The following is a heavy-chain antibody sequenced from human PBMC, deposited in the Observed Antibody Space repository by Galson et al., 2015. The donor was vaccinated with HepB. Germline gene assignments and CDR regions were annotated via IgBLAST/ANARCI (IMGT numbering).Heavy chain of an antibody. J-gene: IGHJ4*02. CDR3: ARAVRNQLLSEY. CDR2: MNPTDTNT. D-gene: IGHD1-26*01. CDR1: GYTFTSYD. V-gene: IGHV1-8*01. Sequence: SVKVSCKAYGYTFTSYDVTWVRQAPGPGLVWMGWMNPTDTNTGFARKFQGRVTMTGDTSMDTAYMELSSLTSGDTAVYYCARAVRNQLLSEYWGQGTLVTVSS.